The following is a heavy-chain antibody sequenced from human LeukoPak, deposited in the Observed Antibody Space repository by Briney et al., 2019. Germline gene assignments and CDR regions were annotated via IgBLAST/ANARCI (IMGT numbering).Heavy chain of an antibody. Sequence: SQTLSLTCTVSGGSISSGGYYGSWIRQHPGKGLEWIGYIYYSGSTYYNRSLKSRVTISVDTSKNKFSLKLSSVTAADTAVYYCARSYLGGAFDIWGQGTMVTVSS. D-gene: IGHD3-10*01. CDR2: IYYSGST. J-gene: IGHJ3*02. V-gene: IGHV4-31*03. CDR1: GGSISSGGYY. CDR3: ARSYLGGAFDI.